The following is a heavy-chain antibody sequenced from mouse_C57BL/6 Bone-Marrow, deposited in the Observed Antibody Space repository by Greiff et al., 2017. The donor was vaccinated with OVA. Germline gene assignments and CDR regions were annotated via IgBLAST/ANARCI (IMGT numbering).Heavy chain of an antibody. J-gene: IGHJ4*01. D-gene: IGHD2-3*01. Sequence: EVKLVESGGGLVKPGGSLKLSCAASGFTFSDYGMHWVRQAPEKGLEWVAYISSGSSTIYYADTVKGRFTISRDNAKNTLFLQMTSLRSEDTAMYYCARDGYYFPRARDYWGQGTSVTVSS. V-gene: IGHV5-17*01. CDR3: ARDGYYFPRARDY. CDR2: ISSGSSTI. CDR1: GFTFSDYG.